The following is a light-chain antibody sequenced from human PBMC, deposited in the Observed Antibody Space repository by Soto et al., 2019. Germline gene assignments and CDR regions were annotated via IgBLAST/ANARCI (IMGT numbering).Light chain of an antibody. CDR1: QSVLSSSNNENY. J-gene: IGKJ4*01. CDR3: QQYYSTPLT. Sequence: DIVMTQSPDSLAVSLGERATINCKSSQSVLSSSNNENYLAWYQQKPGQPPKLLVYWASTRESGVPDRFSGSGSGTVLTLTISSLQAEDAAVYYCQQYYSTPLTFGGGTKVEIK. V-gene: IGKV4-1*01. CDR2: WAS.